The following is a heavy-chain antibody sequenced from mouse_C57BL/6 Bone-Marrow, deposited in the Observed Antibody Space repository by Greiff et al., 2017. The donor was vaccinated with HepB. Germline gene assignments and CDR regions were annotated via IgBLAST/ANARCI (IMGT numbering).Heavy chain of an antibody. D-gene: IGHD2-5*01. CDR2: IWRGGST. V-gene: IGHV2-5*01. CDR1: GFSLTSYG. CDR3: AKNNHSNGAIDY. J-gene: IGHJ4*01. Sequence: VQLQQSGPGLVQPSQSLSITCTVSGFSLTSYGVHWVRQSPGKGLEWLGVIWRGGSTDYNAAFMSRMSITKDNSKSQVFFKMNSLQADDTAIYSCAKNNHSNGAIDYWGQGTSVTVSS.